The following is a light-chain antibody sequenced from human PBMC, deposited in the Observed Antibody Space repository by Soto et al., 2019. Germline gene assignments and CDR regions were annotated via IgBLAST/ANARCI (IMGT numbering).Light chain of an antibody. J-gene: IGKJ1*01. Sequence: EIVLTQSPGTLSLSPGERATLSCRASQSVSSSYLAWYQQKPGQAPRLLIYGESGRATGIPDRFSGSGSGTDFTLTITRLEPEDFAVYYCQQYGSSPLTFGQGTKVEIK. CDR2: GES. CDR1: QSVSSSY. V-gene: IGKV3-20*01. CDR3: QQYGSSPLT.